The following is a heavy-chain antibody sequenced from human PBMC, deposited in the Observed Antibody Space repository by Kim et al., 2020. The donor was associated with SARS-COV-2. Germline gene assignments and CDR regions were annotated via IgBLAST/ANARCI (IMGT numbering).Heavy chain of an antibody. CDR3: ATGPPIQFGWFDP. CDR2: FAPEDGET. V-gene: IGHV1-24*01. Sequence: ASVKVSCKVSGYTLTELSMHWVRQAPGKGLEWMGGFAPEDGETIYAQKFQGRVTMTEDTSTDTANMELSSLRSEDTAVYYCATGPPIQFGWFDPWGQGTLVTVSS. D-gene: IGHD5-18*01. CDR1: GYTLTELS. J-gene: IGHJ5*02.